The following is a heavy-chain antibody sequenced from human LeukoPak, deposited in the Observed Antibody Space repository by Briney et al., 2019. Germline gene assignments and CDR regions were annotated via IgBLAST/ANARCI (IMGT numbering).Heavy chain of an antibody. D-gene: IGHD6-19*01. CDR1: GYAISGGYY. CDR3: ASTVAGIGYFDY. V-gene: IGHV4-4*07. Sequence: SDTLSLTCTVSGYAISGGYYWSWIRQPAGKGLEWIGRIYTRGSTNYNPSLKTRVTMSIDTSKNHFSLKLSSVTAADTAVYYCASTVAGIGYFDYWGQGTLVTVSS. CDR2: IYTRGST. J-gene: IGHJ4*02.